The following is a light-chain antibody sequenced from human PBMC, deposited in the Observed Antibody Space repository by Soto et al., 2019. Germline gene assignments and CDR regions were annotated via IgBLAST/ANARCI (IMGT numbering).Light chain of an antibody. CDR2: EVS. Sequence: QSALTQPASVSGSPGQSITISCTGTSSDVGSYNLVSWYQQHPGKAPKLMIHEVSKRPSGVSNRFSGSKSGNTASLTISGLQAEGEADYYCCSYAGSSTLGVFGTGTKVTVL. J-gene: IGLJ1*01. CDR3: CSYAGSSTLGV. CDR1: SSDVGSYNL. V-gene: IGLV2-23*02.